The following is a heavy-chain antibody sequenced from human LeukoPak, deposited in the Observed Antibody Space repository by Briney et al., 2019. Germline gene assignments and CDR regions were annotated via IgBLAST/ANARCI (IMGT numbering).Heavy chain of an antibody. CDR3: AKDSDIAVAGSDDALDV. J-gene: IGHJ3*01. CDR1: GFTFSSYG. D-gene: IGHD6-19*01. V-gene: IGHV3-30*18. CDR2: ISFDGSIE. Sequence: GRSLRLSCAASGFTFSSYGMHRVRQAPGKGLEWVALISFDGSIEYYVDSVKGRFTISRDNSKNTLFLQMNSLRPEDTAVYYCAKDSDIAVAGSDDALDVWGQGTMVTVSS.